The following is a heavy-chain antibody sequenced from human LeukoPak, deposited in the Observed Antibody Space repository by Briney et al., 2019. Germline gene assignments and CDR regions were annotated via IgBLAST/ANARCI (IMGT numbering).Heavy chain of an antibody. CDR2: IIPIFGTA. J-gene: IGHJ6*02. Sequence: ASVKVSCKASGGTFSSYAISWVRQAPGQGLEWMGGIIPIFGTANYAQKFQGRVTITADESTSTAYMELSSLRSEDTAVYYCAGVLRNVPYYYYGMDVWGQGTTVTVSS. CDR1: GGTFSSYA. V-gene: IGHV1-69*13. D-gene: IGHD1-1*01. CDR3: AGVLRNVPYYYYGMDV.